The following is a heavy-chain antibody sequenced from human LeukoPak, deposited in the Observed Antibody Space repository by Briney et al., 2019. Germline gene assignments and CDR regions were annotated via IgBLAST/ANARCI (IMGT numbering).Heavy chain of an antibody. Sequence: PSETLSLTCAVYGGSFSGYYWSWIRQPPGKGLEWIGEINHSGSTNYNPSLKSRVTISVDTSKSQFSLKLSSVTAADTAVYYCARGKTVVTPFHYYYYGMDVWGQGTTVTVSS. CDR2: INHSGST. V-gene: IGHV4-34*01. CDR1: GGSFSGYY. CDR3: ARGKTVVTPFHYYYYGMDV. J-gene: IGHJ6*02. D-gene: IGHD4-23*01.